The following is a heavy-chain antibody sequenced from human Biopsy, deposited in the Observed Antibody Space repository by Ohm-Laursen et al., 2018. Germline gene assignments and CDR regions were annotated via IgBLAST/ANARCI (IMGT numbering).Heavy chain of an antibody. CDR1: GFTFSSYS. CDR2: ISETSSHI. D-gene: IGHD6-6*01. CDR3: ARDSRRTAREGGMDV. Sequence: SLRPSCSASGFTFSSYSMNWVRQAPGKGLEWISYISETSSHIYDADSVKGRFTVARDNAKNPLYLQLNSLRAEDTAVYYCARDSRRTAREGGMDVWGQGTTVTVSS. V-gene: IGHV3-21*01. J-gene: IGHJ6*02.